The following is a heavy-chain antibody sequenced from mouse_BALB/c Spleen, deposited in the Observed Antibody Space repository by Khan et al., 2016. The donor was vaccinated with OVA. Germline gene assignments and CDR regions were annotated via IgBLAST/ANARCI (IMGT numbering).Heavy chain of an antibody. CDR3: ARRGLRWDFDY. Sequence: QIQLVQSGAELAKPGASVKMSCKASGYTFINYWILWVKQRPGQGLEWIGYINPSTAYTEYNQNFKDKATLTADTSYRTAYMQLSSLTSEDSAVYYCARRGLRWDFDYWGQGNTLTVSS. CDR2: INPSTAYT. J-gene: IGHJ2*01. D-gene: IGHD1-1*01. CDR1: GYTFINYW. V-gene: IGHV1-7*01.